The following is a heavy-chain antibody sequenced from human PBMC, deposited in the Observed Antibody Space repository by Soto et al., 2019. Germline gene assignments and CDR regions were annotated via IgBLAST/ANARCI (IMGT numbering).Heavy chain of an antibody. CDR2: ISYDGINK. J-gene: IGHJ4*03. CDR1: GFTFRSDV. D-gene: IGHD2-15*01. CDR3: ADDRGPVLATRFDA. V-gene: IGHV3-30*18. Sequence: GASLRTCFASSGFTFRSDVMHWLHQAPGKGLEWVAVISYDGINKYYADSVKGRLTISRDNSKNTLYLQMNSLRAEDTAVYYCADDRGPVLATRFDAWGQGTLVTVSS.